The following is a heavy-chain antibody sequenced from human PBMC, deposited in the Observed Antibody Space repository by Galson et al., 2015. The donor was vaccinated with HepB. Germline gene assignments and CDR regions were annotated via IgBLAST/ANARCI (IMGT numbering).Heavy chain of an antibody. CDR1: GFTFSSYA. V-gene: IGHV3-30*04. Sequence: SLRLSCAASGFTFSSYAMHWVRQAPGKGLEWVAVLSSHGDNEYYADSVKGRFTISRDNSENTVYLRMHSLRVEDTAVYYCARTFYFDYWGQGTLVTVSS. J-gene: IGHJ4*02. D-gene: IGHD3-16*01. CDR2: LSSHGDNE. CDR3: ARTFYFDY.